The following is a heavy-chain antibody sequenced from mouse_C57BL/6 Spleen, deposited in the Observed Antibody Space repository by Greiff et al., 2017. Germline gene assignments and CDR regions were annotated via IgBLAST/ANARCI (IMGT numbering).Heavy chain of an antibody. Sequence: EVQLVESGGGLVKPGGSLKFPCAASGFTFSDYGMHWVRQAPEKGLEWVAYISSGSSTIYYAATVKGRFTISRNNAKNTLFLQMTSLRSEDTTKYYCAREGTTALDAMGCWGKRASVTVST. J-gene: IGHJ4*01. CDR3: AREGTTALDAMGC. CDR2: ISSGSSTI. V-gene: IGHV5-17*01. D-gene: IGHD1-2*01. CDR1: GFTFSDYG.